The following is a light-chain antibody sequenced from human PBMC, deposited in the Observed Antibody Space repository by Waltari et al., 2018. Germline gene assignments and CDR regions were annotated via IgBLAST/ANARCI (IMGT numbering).Light chain of an antibody. J-gene: IGKJ1*01. CDR3: QESYSNPWT. CDR1: QNINIY. V-gene: IGKV1-39*01. CDR2: AAS. Sequence: DIQVTQSPPSLSASVGDRVTITCRTSQNINIYLNWYQHKVGKAPKLLIYAASNLQSGIPSKFSGTGSGTDFTLTISSLQPEDVATYYCQESYSNPWTFGQGTKVEIK.